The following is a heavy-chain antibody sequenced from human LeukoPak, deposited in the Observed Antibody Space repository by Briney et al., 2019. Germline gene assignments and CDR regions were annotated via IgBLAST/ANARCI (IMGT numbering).Heavy chain of an antibody. D-gene: IGHD6-19*01. Sequence: GGSLRLSCAASGFAFSSFGMHWVRQAPGKGLEWVAFIRYDGSNKYYADSVKGRFTISRDNSKNTLYLQMNSLRAEDTAVYYCAKDGQWLVRRDYYYYYMDVWGKGTTVTISS. V-gene: IGHV3-30*02. J-gene: IGHJ6*03. CDR1: GFAFSSFG. CDR3: AKDGQWLVRRDYYYYYMDV. CDR2: IRYDGSNK.